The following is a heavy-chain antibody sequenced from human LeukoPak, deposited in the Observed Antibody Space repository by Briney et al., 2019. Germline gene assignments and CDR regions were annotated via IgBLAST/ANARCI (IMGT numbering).Heavy chain of an antibody. CDR2: ISSSSSTI. Sequence: GGSLRLSCAASGFTFSSYSMDWVRQAPGKGLEWVSYISSSSSTIYYADSVKGRFTISRDNAKNSLYLQMNSLRAEDTAVYYCARGIARTTPFFDYWGQGTLVTVSS. D-gene: IGHD1/OR15-1a*01. J-gene: IGHJ4*02. CDR3: ARGIARTTPFFDY. V-gene: IGHV3-48*01. CDR1: GFTFSSYS.